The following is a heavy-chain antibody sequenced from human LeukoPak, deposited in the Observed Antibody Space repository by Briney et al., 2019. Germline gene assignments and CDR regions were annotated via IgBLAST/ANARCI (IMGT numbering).Heavy chain of an antibody. CDR3: AADRWVGATTFDY. D-gene: IGHD1-26*01. J-gene: IGHJ4*02. CDR2: IVVGSGNT. CDR1: GFTFTSSA. V-gene: IGHV1-58*02. Sequence: PVKVSCKASGFTFTSSAMQWVRQARGQRLEWIGWIVVGSGNTNYAQKFQERVTITRDMSTSTAYMELSSLRSEDTAVYYCAADRWVGATTFDYWGQGTLVTVSS.